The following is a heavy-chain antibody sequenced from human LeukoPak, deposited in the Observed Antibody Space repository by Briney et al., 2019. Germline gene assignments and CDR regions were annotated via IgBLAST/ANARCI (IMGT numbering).Heavy chain of an antibody. Sequence: GGSLRLSCAASGFTFSSYWMSWVRQAPGKGREWVANIKQDGSEKYYVDSVKGRFTISRDNAKNSLYLQMNSLRAEDTAVYYCARATYYYDSSGELLDYWGQGTLVTVSS. CDR1: GFTFSSYW. CDR2: IKQDGSEK. V-gene: IGHV3-7*01. D-gene: IGHD3-22*01. J-gene: IGHJ4*02. CDR3: ARATYYYDSSGELLDY.